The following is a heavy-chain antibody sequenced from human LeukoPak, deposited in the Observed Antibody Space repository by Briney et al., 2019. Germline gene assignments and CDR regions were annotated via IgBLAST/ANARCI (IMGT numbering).Heavy chain of an antibody. CDR2: IIPIFGTA. V-gene: IGHV1-69*13. J-gene: IGHJ4*02. Sequence: ASVKVSCKASGGTFSSYAISWVRQAPGQGLEWMGGIIPIFGTANYAQKFQGRVTITADESTSTAYMELSSLRSEDTAVYYCARWEYSYALGYYFDYWGQGTLVTVSS. CDR3: ARWEYSYALGYYFDY. D-gene: IGHD5-18*01. CDR1: GGTFSSYA.